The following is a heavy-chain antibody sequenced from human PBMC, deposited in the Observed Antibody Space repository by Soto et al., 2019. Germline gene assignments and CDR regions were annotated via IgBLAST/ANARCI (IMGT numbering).Heavy chain of an antibody. CDR3: ARDSGNDYGDYYFYY. CDR1: GGSISSGGYY. V-gene: IGHV4-31*03. Sequence: PSETLSLTCTVSGGSISSGGYYWSWLRQHSGKGLEWIGYIYYSGSTYYNPSLKSRVTISVDTSKNQFSLKLSSVTAADTAVYYCARDSGNDYGDYYFYYWGQGTLVTVS. CDR2: IYYSGST. D-gene: IGHD4-17*01. J-gene: IGHJ4*02.